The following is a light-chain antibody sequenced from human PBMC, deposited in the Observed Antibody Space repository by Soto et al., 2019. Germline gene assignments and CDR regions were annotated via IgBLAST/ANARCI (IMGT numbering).Light chain of an antibody. J-gene: IGKJ1*01. CDR3: QQYGVTPWT. Sequence: EIMMTHSPGTLSLSPCERATLSYSASQGVSSTYLAWYQQKPGQAPRLLMYGASSRATGTPDRFTGSGSGTDFTLTISRLEPEDFAVYYCQQYGVTPWTFGQGTKVDTK. CDR1: QGVSSTY. CDR2: GAS. V-gene: IGKV3-20*01.